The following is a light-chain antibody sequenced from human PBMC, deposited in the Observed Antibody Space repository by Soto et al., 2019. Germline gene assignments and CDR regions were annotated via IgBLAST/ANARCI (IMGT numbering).Light chain of an antibody. CDR2: AAS. J-gene: IGKJ1*01. Sequence: DIPLTQSPSFLSASVGDRVTITCRASQGISSYLAWYQQKPGKAPKLLIYAASTLQSGVPSRFSGSGSGTEFTLTISSLQPEDFATYYCQQLNSYPWTFGQGTKVDIK. V-gene: IGKV1-9*01. CDR3: QQLNSYPWT. CDR1: QGISSY.